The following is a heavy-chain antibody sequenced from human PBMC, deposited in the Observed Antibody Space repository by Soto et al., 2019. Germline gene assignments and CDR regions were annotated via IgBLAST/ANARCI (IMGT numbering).Heavy chain of an antibody. J-gene: IGHJ3*02. D-gene: IGHD2-2*01. V-gene: IGHV4-59*01. Sequence: SETLSLTCTLSNGSISSYYWSWIRQPPGKELEWIGYIDYSGNTDYSPSLKSRVTILIDTSKNQFSLKLKSLTAADTAMYFCARGSRYTRRPDAFDIWGQVTMVTVSS. CDR2: IDYSGNT. CDR1: NGSISSYY. CDR3: ARGSRYTRRPDAFDI.